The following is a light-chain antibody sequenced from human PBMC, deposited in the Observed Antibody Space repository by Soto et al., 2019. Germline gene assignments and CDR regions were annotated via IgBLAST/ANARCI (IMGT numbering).Light chain of an antibody. CDR2: DAS. Sequence: DIQMTQSPSSLSASVGDRVTITCQASQDISNYLNWYQQKPGKAPKLLIYDASNLATGVPSRFSGSGSGTDFTFTISSLQPEDIATYYCQQYDNLPLTFCGGTKVEIK. J-gene: IGKJ4*01. V-gene: IGKV1-33*01. CDR3: QQYDNLPLT. CDR1: QDISNY.